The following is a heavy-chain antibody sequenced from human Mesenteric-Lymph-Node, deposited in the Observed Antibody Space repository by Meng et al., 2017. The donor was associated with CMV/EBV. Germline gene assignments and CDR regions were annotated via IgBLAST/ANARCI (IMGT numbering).Heavy chain of an antibody. V-gene: IGHV3-21*01. CDR1: GFTFSSYS. J-gene: IGHJ6*02. CDR3: ARPQESPRV. Sequence: GGSLRLSCEASGFTFSSYSMNWVRQAPGKGLEWISSITGSGAYTHYADSVRGRFTISRDNAKNSLYLQMNSLGAEDTAVYYCARPQESPRVWGQGTTVTVSS. CDR2: ITGSGAYT. D-gene: IGHD3-10*01.